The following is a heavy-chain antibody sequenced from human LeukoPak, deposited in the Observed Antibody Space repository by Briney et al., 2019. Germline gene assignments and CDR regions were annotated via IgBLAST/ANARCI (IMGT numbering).Heavy chain of an antibody. Sequence: GGSLRLSCAASGFIFSSYSMNWVRQTPGKGLEWISYISSGSGTTYYGDSVQGRFITSRDNAKNSLRLQMNSLRAKDTGVYYCAKDRGNDYGVFDYWGQGILVTVSS. J-gene: IGHJ4*02. CDR1: GFIFSSYS. CDR3: AKDRGNDYGVFDY. CDR2: ISSGSGTT. D-gene: IGHD4-17*01. V-gene: IGHV3-48*01.